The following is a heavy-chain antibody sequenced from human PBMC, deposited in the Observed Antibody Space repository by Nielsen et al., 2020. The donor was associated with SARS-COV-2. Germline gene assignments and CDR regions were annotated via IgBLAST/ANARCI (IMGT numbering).Heavy chain of an antibody. D-gene: IGHD6-13*01. Sequence: SLKISCAASGFTFDDYAMHWVRQAPGKGLEWVSGISWNSGNIGYADSVKGRFTISRDNAKNSLYLQMNSLRAEDTALYYCAKDRGSSSWDDAFDIWGQGTMVTVSS. CDR1: GFTFDDYA. CDR2: ISWNSGNI. J-gene: IGHJ3*02. CDR3: AKDRGSSSWDDAFDI. V-gene: IGHV3-9*01.